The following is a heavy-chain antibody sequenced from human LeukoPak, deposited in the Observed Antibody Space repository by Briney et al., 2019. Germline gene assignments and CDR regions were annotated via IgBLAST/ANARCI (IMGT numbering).Heavy chain of an antibody. D-gene: IGHD3-22*01. CDR1: GYTFTSYG. CDR2: ISAYNGNT. Sequence: GASVKVSCKASGYTFTSYGISWVRQAPGQGLEWMGWISAYNGNTNYAQKLQGRVTMTTDTSTSTAYMELRSLRSDDTAVYYCARDERYDSSGPNDAFDIWGQGTMVTVSS. V-gene: IGHV1-18*01. J-gene: IGHJ3*02. CDR3: ARDERYDSSGPNDAFDI.